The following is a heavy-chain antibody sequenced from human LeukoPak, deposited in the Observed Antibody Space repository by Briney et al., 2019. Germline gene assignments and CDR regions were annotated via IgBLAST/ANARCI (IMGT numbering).Heavy chain of an antibody. Sequence: PSETLSLTCTVSGGSIGSYYWSWIRQPPGKGLEWIGYIYYSGSTNYNPSLKSRVTISVDTSKNQFSLKLSSVTAADTAVYYCARSWGIYCSGGSCYSGDAFDIWGQGTMVTVSS. CDR1: GGSIGSYY. D-gene: IGHD2-15*01. J-gene: IGHJ3*02. CDR2: IYYSGST. V-gene: IGHV4-59*08. CDR3: ARSWGIYCSGGSCYSGDAFDI.